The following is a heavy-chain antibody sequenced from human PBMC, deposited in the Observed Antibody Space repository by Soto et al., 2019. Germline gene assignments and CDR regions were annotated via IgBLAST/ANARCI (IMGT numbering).Heavy chain of an antibody. CDR1: GGTFSSYA. V-gene: IGHV1-69*01. J-gene: IGHJ6*02. CDR2: IIPIFGTA. CDR3: ARRGGNDYGSGSYRYYYGMDV. Sequence: QVQLVQSGAEVKKPGSSVKVSCKASGGTFSSYAISWVRQAPGPGLEWMGGIIPIFGTANYAQKFQGRVTINADESTSTDYMELRSLRSEDTAVYYCARRGGNDYGSGSYRYYYGMDVWGQGTTVTVSS. D-gene: IGHD3-10*01.